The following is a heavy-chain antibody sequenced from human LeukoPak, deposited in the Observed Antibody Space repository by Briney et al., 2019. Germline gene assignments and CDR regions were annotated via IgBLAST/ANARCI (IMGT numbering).Heavy chain of an antibody. Sequence: ASVKVSCMASGYTFTSHAMHWVRQAPGQRLEWMGWINAGNGNTKYSQKFQGRVTITRDTSASTAYMELSSLRSEDTAVYYCARVRYCSGGSCPLPDYWGQGTLVTVSS. CDR1: GYTFTSHA. V-gene: IGHV1-3*01. CDR2: INAGNGNT. CDR3: ARVRYCSGGSCPLPDY. J-gene: IGHJ4*02. D-gene: IGHD2-15*01.